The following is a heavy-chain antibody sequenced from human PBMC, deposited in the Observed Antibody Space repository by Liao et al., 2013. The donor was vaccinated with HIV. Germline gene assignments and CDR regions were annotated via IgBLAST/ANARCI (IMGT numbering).Heavy chain of an antibody. CDR3: ARENYVDVDLHDYYMDV. J-gene: IGHJ6*03. CDR2: IYDSGRT. D-gene: IGHD4-17*01. CDR1: GGSITNYY. Sequence: QVQLQESGPGLVKPSETLSLTCSVSGGSITNYYWSWIRQPAGKGLEWIGRIYDSGRTNYNPSLKSRVSLSVDTSNNQLSLNLSSVTAADTAVYYCARENYVDVDLHDYYMDVWGKGTTVSVSS. V-gene: IGHV4-4*07.